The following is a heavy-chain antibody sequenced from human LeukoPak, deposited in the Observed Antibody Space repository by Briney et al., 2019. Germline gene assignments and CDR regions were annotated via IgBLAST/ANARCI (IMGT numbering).Heavy chain of an antibody. CDR1: GYSFTSYW. Sequence: RGASLQISCKGSGYSFTSYWIGWVRQLPGKGLEWMGIIYPGDSDTRYSPSFQGQVTISADKSISTAYLQWSSLKASDTAMYYCARSDILTGRRQMLAFDIWGQGTMVTVSS. J-gene: IGHJ3*02. CDR2: IYPGDSDT. V-gene: IGHV5-51*01. D-gene: IGHD3-9*01. CDR3: ARSDILTGRRQMLAFDI.